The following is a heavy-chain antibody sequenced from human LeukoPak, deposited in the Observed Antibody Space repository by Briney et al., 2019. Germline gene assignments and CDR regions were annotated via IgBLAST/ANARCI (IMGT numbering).Heavy chain of an antibody. CDR2: IRQDGSEK. V-gene: IGHV3-7*01. CDR3: ARGRGGLLWFGEFNS. D-gene: IGHD3-10*01. Sequence: GGSLRLSCAASGFTFSSYWMNWVRQAPGKRLEWVANIRQDGSEKYYVDSVKGRFTISRDNANNSLYLQMNSLRAEDTAVYYCARGRGGLLWFGEFNSWGQGTLVTVSS. CDR1: GFTFSSYW. J-gene: IGHJ4*02.